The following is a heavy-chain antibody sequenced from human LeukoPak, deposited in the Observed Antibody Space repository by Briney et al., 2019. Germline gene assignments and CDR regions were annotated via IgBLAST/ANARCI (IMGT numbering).Heavy chain of an antibody. J-gene: IGHJ6*03. D-gene: IGHD3-3*01. CDR1: GGSFSGYY. CDR3: ARGRLTYDFWSGYSPYYYMDV. Sequence: SETLSLTCAVYGGSFSGYYWSWIRQPPGKGLEWIGEINHSGSTNYNPSLKSRVTISVDTSKNQFSLKLSSVTAADTAVYYCARGRLTYDFWSGYSPYYYMDVWGKGTTVTVSS. CDR2: INHSGST. V-gene: IGHV4-34*01.